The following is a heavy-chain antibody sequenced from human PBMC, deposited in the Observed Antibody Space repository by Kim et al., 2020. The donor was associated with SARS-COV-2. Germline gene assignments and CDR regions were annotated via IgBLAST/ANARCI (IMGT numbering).Heavy chain of an antibody. Sequence: SETLSLTCTVSGGSISSSSYYWGWIRQPPGKGLEWIGTIYYSGSTYYNPSLKSRVTISVDTSKNQFSLKLSSVTAADTAVYYCARDDGVVGAREYYYYYGMDGWGQGTTVTVSS. CDR2: IYYSGST. D-gene: IGHD1-26*01. CDR1: GGSISSSSYY. J-gene: IGHJ6*02. V-gene: IGHV4-39*07. CDR3: ARDDGVVGAREYYYYYGMDG.